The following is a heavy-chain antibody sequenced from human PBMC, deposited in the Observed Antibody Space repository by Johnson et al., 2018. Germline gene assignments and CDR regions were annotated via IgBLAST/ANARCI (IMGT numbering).Heavy chain of an antibody. J-gene: IGHJ6*03. CDR3: ARGDNMDG. V-gene: IGHV3-64*01. CDR1: GFTFSSYA. Sequence: VQLVQSGGGLVQQGGSLRLSCAASGFTFSSYAMHWVRQAPGKGLEYVSAFSRHGGSTYYANFVKGRLPISRGNSKTTLSSQMGSLKAEDRAVDYCARGDNMDGWGKGTPVTVSS. CDR2: FSRHGGST.